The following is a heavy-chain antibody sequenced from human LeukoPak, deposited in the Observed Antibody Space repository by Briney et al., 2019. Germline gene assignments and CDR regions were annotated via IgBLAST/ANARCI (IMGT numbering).Heavy chain of an antibody. V-gene: IGHV3-30*18. D-gene: IGHD3-10*01. CDR3: AKEYDSRSYYGR. CDR2: VSYDGSNK. Sequence: GGSLRLSCAASGFTFSSYGMHWVRQAPGKGLEWVALVSYDGSNKYYAESVKGRFTISRDNSKNTLYLQMDSLGAEDTAVYYCAKEYDSRSYYGRWGQGTLVTVSS. J-gene: IGHJ4*02. CDR1: GFTFSSYG.